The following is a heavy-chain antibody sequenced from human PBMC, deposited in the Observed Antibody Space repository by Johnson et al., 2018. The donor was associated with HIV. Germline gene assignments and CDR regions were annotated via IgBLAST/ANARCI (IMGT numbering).Heavy chain of an antibody. CDR3: ARQTLRAFDI. J-gene: IGHJ3*02. Sequence: QVRLVESGGGVVQPGRSLRLSCAASGFSFSNHAMDWVRQAPGKGLEWVAVISSDGSDKIYAESVKGRFTISRDNSKNTLYLQMNSLRAEDTAVYYCARQTLRAFDIWGQGTMVTVSS. CDR1: GFSFSNHA. V-gene: IGHV3-30*03. CDR2: ISSDGSDK.